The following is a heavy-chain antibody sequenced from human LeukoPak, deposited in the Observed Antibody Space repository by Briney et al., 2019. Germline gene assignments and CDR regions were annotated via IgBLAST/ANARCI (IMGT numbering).Heavy chain of an antibody. V-gene: IGHV3-64D*06. CDR2: ITSNGGST. CDR3: VKDRPSLNAGYFDY. Sequence: GGSLRLSCSASGFTFSNYAMHWVRQAPGKGLEYVSGITSNGGSTYYADSVKGRFTISRDNSKSTLYLQMSSLRAEDTAVYHCVKDRPSLNAGYFDYWGQGTLVTASS. J-gene: IGHJ4*02. CDR1: GFTFSNYA.